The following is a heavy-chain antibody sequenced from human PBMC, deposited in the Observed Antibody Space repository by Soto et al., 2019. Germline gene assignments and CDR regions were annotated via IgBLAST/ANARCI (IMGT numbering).Heavy chain of an antibody. Sequence: GGSLRLSCAASGFTFSSYGMHWVRQAPGKGLEWVAVIWYDGSNKYYADSVKGRFTISRDNSKNTLYLQMNSLRAEDTAVYYCARQFSVDDSSGYYYNLDYWGQGTLVTVSS. J-gene: IGHJ4*02. CDR3: ARQFSVDDSSGYYYNLDY. CDR2: IWYDGSNK. CDR1: GFTFSSYG. V-gene: IGHV3-33*01. D-gene: IGHD3-22*01.